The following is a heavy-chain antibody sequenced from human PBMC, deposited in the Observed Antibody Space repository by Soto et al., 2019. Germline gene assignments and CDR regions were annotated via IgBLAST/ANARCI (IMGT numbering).Heavy chain of an antibody. CDR1: GYTFTSYY. J-gene: IGHJ3*02. CDR2: INPSGGST. D-gene: IGHD6-19*01. CDR3: ARDLWEQWLGFHAFDI. V-gene: IGHV1-46*01. Sequence: ASVKVSCKASGYTFTSYYMHWVRQAPGQGLEWMGIINPSGGSTSYAQRFQGRVTMTRDTSTSTVYMELSSLRSEDTAVYYCARDLWEQWLGFHAFDIWGQGTMVTVSS.